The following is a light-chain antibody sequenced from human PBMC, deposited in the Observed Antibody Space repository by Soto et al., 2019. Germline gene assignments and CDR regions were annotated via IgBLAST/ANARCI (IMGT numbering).Light chain of an antibody. CDR3: QQYGSSRWT. CDR2: GAS. V-gene: IGKV3-20*01. CDR1: QSVSSSY. Sequence: EIVLTQSPGTLSLSPGERATLSCRASQSVSSSYLAWYQQKPGQAPRLLIYGASSRATGIPDRFSGSGSGTDFTLTISRLEPEDFAVYYCQQYGSSRWTFGQATKVDIK. J-gene: IGKJ1*01.